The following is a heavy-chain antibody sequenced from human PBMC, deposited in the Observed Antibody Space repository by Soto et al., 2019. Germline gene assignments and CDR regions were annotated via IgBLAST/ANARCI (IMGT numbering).Heavy chain of an antibody. Sequence: QVQLQESGPGLVKPSQTLSLTCTVSGGSIRSGGYYWNWIRQHPGKGLEWIGYIYYSGSTYYNPSLESRVTISVDTSKNQFSLKLSSVTAADTAVYYCARDPSGIAAEGWFDPWGQGTLVTVSS. V-gene: IGHV4-31*03. CDR3: ARDPSGIAAEGWFDP. J-gene: IGHJ5*02. CDR2: IYYSGST. CDR1: GGSIRSGGYY. D-gene: IGHD6-13*01.